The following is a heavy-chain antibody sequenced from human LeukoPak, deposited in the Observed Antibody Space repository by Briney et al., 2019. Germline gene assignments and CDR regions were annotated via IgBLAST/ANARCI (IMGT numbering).Heavy chain of an antibody. D-gene: IGHD2-8*02. CDR2: ISGSGGST. Sequence: GGSLRLSCAASGFTFSSYAMSWVRQAPGKGLEWVSAISGSGGSTYYADSVKGRFTISRDNSKNTLYLQVNSLRAEDTAVYYCARRTVYYYYSMDVWGQGTTVTVSS. CDR3: ARRTVYYYYSMDV. CDR1: GFTFSSYA. V-gene: IGHV3-23*01. J-gene: IGHJ6*02.